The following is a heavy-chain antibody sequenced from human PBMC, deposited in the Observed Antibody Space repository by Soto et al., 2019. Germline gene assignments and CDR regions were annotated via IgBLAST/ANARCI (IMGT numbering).Heavy chain of an antibody. J-gene: IGHJ6*03. CDR3: ARHVGGYCSGGSCYSPYYYYYYMDV. V-gene: IGHV4-31*03. D-gene: IGHD2-15*01. CDR2: IYYSGST. CDR1: GGSISSGGYY. Sequence: SETLSLTCTVSGGSISSGGYYWSWIRQHPGKGLEWIGYIYYSGSTYYNPSLKSRVTISVDTSKNQFSLKLSSVTAADTAVYYCARHVGGYCSGGSCYSPYYYYYYMDVWGKGTTVTVSS.